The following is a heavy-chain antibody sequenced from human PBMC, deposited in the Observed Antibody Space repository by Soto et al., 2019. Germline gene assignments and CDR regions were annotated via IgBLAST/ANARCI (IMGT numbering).Heavy chain of an antibody. CDR3: ARGPSSGSYYYYYYGMDV. Sequence: SETLSLTCTASGGSISSYYWSWIRQPAGKGLEWIGRIYTSGSTNYNPSLKSRVTMSVDTSKNQFSLKLSSVTAADTAVYYCARGPSSGSYYYYYYGMDVSGPGTTVTVS. CDR2: IYTSGST. V-gene: IGHV4-4*07. CDR1: GGSISSYY. J-gene: IGHJ6*02. D-gene: IGHD3-22*01.